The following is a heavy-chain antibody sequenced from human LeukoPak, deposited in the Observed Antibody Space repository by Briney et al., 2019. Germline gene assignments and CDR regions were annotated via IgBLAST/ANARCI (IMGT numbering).Heavy chain of an antibody. CDR2: INPNSGGT. CDR3: ARDNRGILWFGAPRLFYFDY. Sequence: ASVKVSCKASGYTFTGYYMHWVRQAPGQGREWMGWINPNSGGTNYAQKFQGWVTMTRDTSISTAYMELSRLRSDDTAVYYCARDNRGILWFGAPRLFYFDYWGQGTLVTVSS. V-gene: IGHV1-2*04. J-gene: IGHJ4*02. D-gene: IGHD3-10*01. CDR1: GYTFTGYY.